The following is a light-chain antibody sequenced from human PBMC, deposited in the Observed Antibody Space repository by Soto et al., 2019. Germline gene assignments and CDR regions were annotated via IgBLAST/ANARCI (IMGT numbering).Light chain of an antibody. CDR3: QQYGSSPRT. CDR1: QSVSSSY. V-gene: IGKV3-20*01. Sequence: DIVLTQSPGTLSLSPGERATLSCRARQSVSSSYLAWDQQKPGQAPRLLIYGASIRATGIPDRFSGSGSGTDITLTISRLEPEDFAVYYCQQYGSSPRTFGQGTKVEIK. J-gene: IGKJ1*01. CDR2: GAS.